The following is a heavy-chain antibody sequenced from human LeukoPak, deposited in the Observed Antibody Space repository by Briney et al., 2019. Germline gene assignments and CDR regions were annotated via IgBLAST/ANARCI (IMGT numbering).Heavy chain of an antibody. Sequence: ASVKVSCKASGYTFTSYGISWVRQAPGQGLEWMGWISAYNGNTNYAQKLQGRVTMTTDTSTSTAYMELSSLRSEDTAVYYCARGGGPRGYSYGYGDYFDYWGQGTLVTVSS. CDR3: ARGGGPRGYSYGYGDYFDY. V-gene: IGHV1-18*01. J-gene: IGHJ4*02. CDR2: ISAYNGNT. D-gene: IGHD5-18*01. CDR1: GYTFTSYG.